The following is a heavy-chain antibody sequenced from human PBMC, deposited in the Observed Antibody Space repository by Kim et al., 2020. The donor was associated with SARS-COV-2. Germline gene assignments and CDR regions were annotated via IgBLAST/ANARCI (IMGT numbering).Heavy chain of an antibody. V-gene: IGHV1-3*01. D-gene: IGHD3-10*01. Sequence: ASVKVSCKASGYTFTSYAMHWVRQAPGQRLEWMGWINAGNGNTKYSQKFQGRVTITRDTSASTAYMELSSLRSEDTAVYYCARDLDYAMVRGAYGMDVWGQGTTVTVSS. CDR1: GYTFTSYA. J-gene: IGHJ6*02. CDR2: INAGNGNT. CDR3: ARDLDYAMVRGAYGMDV.